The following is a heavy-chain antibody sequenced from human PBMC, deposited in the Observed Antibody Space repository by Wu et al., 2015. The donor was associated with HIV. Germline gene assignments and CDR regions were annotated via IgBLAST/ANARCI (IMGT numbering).Heavy chain of an antibody. CDR1: GGTFSSYS. CDR2: INPNRGGT. Sequence: QVQLVQSGAEVKKPKSSVKVSCEASGGTFSSYSISWVRQAPGQGLEWMGWINPNRGGTKYAQKFQGRVTMTRDTAVSTAYMELNSLRSDDTAVYYCARLQSLSGFYSNADYWGQGTLVTVSS. J-gene: IGHJ4*02. CDR3: ARLQSLSGFYSNADY. D-gene: IGHD3-22*01. V-gene: IGHV1-2*02.